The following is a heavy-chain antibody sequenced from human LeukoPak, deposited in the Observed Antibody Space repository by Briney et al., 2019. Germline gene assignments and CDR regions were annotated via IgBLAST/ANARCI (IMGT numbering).Heavy chain of an antibody. J-gene: IGHJ5*02. CDR2: IYYSGST. CDR1: GGDSTSNSKYY. CDR3: ARHLHVDTAMGHNWFDP. V-gene: IGHV4-39*01. Sequence: PSETLSLTCTVSGGDSTSNSKYYWGWIRQPPGKGLEWVGSIYYSGSTYYSPSLKSRVTISVDTSKNQFSLKLRSVTAAATAVYYCARHLHVDTAMGHNWFDPWGQGTLVTVSS. D-gene: IGHD5-18*01.